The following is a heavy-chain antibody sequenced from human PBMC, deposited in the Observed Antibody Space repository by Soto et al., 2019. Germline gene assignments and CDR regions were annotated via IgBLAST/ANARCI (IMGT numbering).Heavy chain of an antibody. CDR2: MNANSGNT. V-gene: IGHV1-8*01. Sequence: QVQLVQSGAEVKKPGASVKVSCKAAGYTFTSYDINWVRQTTGQGLEWMGWMNANSGNTGYAQKFQGRVTMTRNTSRSTAYMEVSSLRAEDTAVYYCSSGYCGMDVWGQGSTVTVSS. CDR3: SSGYCGMDV. J-gene: IGHJ6*01. CDR1: GYTFTSYD.